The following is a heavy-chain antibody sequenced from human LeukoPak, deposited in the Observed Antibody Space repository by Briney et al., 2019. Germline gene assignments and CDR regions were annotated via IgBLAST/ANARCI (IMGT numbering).Heavy chain of an antibody. V-gene: IGHV4-59*01. CDR2: SYYSGST. D-gene: IGHD5-24*01. Sequence: SETLTLTCTDSGSHIRGYHWYTLLQPPPPGLEWIGYSYYSGSTNYNPSLKSRVTISVDTSKNQFSLKLSSVTAADTALYYCARGNGYNYYWGQGTLVTVSS. J-gene: IGHJ4*02. CDR3: ARGNGYNYY. CDR1: GSHIRGYH.